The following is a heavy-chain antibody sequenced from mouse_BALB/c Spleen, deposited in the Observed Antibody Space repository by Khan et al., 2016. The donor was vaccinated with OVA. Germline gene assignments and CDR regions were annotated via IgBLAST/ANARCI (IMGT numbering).Heavy chain of an antibody. V-gene: IGHV3-2*02. CDR1: GYSITSDYA. Sequence: EVQLQESGPGLVKPSQSLSLTCTVTGYSITSDYAWNWIRQFPGNKLEWMGYITYSGSTSYKPSLKSRISITRDTSKNQFFLQLNSVTTEDTATYYWARGRGYWGQGTTLTVSS. J-gene: IGHJ2*01. CDR2: ITYSGST. CDR3: ARGRGY.